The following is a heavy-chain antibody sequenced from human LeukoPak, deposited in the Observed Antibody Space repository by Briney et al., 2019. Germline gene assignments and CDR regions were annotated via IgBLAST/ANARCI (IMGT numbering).Heavy chain of an antibody. V-gene: IGHV4-34*01. CDR3: ARSRYYDSSGTAFDI. CDR1: GGSFSGYY. Sequence: SETLSLTCAVYGGSFSGYYWSWIRQPPGKGLEWIGEINHSGSTNYNPSLKSRVTISVDTSKNQFSLKLSSVTAADTAVYYCARSRYYDSSGTAFDIWDQGTMVTVSS. J-gene: IGHJ3*02. CDR2: INHSGST. D-gene: IGHD3-22*01.